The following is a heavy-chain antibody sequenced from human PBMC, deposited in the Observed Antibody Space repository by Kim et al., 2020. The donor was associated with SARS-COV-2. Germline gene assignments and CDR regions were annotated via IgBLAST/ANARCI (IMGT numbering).Heavy chain of an antibody. CDR3: ARGTGTLAHFDY. J-gene: IGHJ4*02. Sequence: ISSPSFQGQVTISADKSISTAYLQWSSLKAPDTAMYYCARGTGTLAHFDYWGQGTLVTVSS. D-gene: IGHD1-1*01. V-gene: IGHV5-51*01.